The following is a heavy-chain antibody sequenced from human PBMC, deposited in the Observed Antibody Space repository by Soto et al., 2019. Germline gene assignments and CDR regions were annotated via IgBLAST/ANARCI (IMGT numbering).Heavy chain of an antibody. CDR3: ARATLGGPYYYYYGMDV. Sequence: QLQLQESGSGLVKPSQTLSLTCAVSGGSISSGGYSWSWIRQPPGKGLEWIGYIYHSGSTYYNPSLKSRVTISVDRSKNQFSLKLSSVTAADTAVYCCARATLGGPYYYYYGMDVWGQGTTVTVSS. D-gene: IGHD2-15*01. V-gene: IGHV4-30-2*01. CDR2: IYHSGST. CDR1: GGSISSGGYS. J-gene: IGHJ6*02.